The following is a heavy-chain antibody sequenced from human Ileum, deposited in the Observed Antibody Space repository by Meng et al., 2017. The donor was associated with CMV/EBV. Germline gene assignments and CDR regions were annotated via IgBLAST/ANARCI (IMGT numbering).Heavy chain of an antibody. V-gene: IGHV3-21*01. Sequence: GGSLRLSCAASGFTFSSYSMNWVRQAPGKGLEWVSSISSSSSYIYYADSVKGRFTISRDNAKNSLYLQMNSLRAEDTAVYYCARESEYYYDSSGYYLGSGGLFGYWGQGTLVTVSS. CDR1: GFTFSSYS. CDR3: ARESEYYYDSSGYYLGSGGLFGY. CDR2: ISSSSSYI. J-gene: IGHJ4*02. D-gene: IGHD3-22*01.